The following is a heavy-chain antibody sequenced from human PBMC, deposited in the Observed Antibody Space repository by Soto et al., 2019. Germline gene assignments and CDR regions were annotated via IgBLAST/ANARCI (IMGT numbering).Heavy chain of an antibody. CDR2: ISYDGSKK. J-gene: IGHJ2*01. CDR3: AKGLDLSFGSYFDL. V-gene: IGHV3-30*18. Sequence: QVRLVESGGGVVQPGRSLRLSCAASGFTFSSYGMHWVRQAPGKGLEWAAAISYDGSKKYYADSVKGRFTISRDNSKNTLYLQMNRLRAEDTAVYYCAKGLDLSFGSYFDLWGRGTLVTVSS. D-gene: IGHD1-1*01. CDR1: GFTFSSYG.